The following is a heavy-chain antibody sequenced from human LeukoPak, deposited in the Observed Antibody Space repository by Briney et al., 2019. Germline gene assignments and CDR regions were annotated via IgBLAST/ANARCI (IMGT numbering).Heavy chain of an antibody. CDR1: GGSFSSYY. Sequence: SETLSLTCAVYGGSFSSYYWSWIRQPPGKGLEWIGYIYYSGSTNYNPPLKSRVTISVDTSKNQFSLKLSSVTAADTAVYYCAIYFWSGVFDYWGQGTLVTVSS. CDR2: IYYSGST. CDR3: AIYFWSGVFDY. D-gene: IGHD3-3*01. J-gene: IGHJ4*02. V-gene: IGHV4-59*08.